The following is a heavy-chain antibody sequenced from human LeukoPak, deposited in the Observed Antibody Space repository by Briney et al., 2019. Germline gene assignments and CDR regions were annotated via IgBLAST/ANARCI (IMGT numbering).Heavy chain of an antibody. V-gene: IGHV4-31*03. D-gene: IGHD6-19*01. CDR3: ARGQWLARVDY. CDR1: GGSISSGYYY. CDR2: IYYSGST. Sequence: SETLSLTCTVSGGSISSGYYYWSWIRQHPGKGLEWIGYIYYSGSTYYNPSLKSRVTISVDTSKNQFSLKLSSVTAADTAVYYCARGQWLARVDYWGQGTLVTVSS. J-gene: IGHJ4*02.